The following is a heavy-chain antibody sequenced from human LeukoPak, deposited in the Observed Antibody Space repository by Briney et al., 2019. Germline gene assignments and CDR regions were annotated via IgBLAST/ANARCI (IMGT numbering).Heavy chain of an antibody. V-gene: IGHV1-2*02. CDR1: GYTFTGYY. CDR3: ARVVSETQDYYYYMDV. Sequence: VASVKVSFKASGYTFTGYYMHWVRQAPGQRPEWMGWINPNSGGTNYAQKFQGRVTMTRDTSISTAYMELSRLRSDDTAVYYCARVVSETQDYYYYMDVWGKGTTVTVSS. CDR2: INPNSGGT. D-gene: IGHD6-25*01. J-gene: IGHJ6*03.